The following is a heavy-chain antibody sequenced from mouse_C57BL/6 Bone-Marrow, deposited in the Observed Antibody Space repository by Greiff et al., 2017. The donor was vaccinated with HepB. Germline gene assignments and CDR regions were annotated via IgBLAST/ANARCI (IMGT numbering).Heavy chain of an antibody. CDR1: GYTFTSYG. J-gene: IGHJ3*01. Sequence: QVQLKESGAELARPGASVKLSCKASGYTFTSYGISWVKQRTGQGLEWIGEIYPRSGNTYYNEKFKGKATLTADKSSSTAYMELRSLTSEDSAVYFCARGTSDGYRFAYWGQGTLVTVSA. CDR3: ARGTSDGYRFAY. D-gene: IGHD2-3*01. V-gene: IGHV1-81*01. CDR2: IYPRSGNT.